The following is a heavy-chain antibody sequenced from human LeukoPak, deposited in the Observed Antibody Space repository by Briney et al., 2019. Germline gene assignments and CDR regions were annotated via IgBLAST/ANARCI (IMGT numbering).Heavy chain of an antibody. CDR2: IYSGGNT. CDR3: ASSRYDSSGYYGIIAY. V-gene: IGHV3-53*01. D-gene: IGHD3-22*01. J-gene: IGHJ4*02. Sequence: GGSLRLSCAASGFSVSSNYMSWVRQTPGKGLECVSLIYSGGNTYYADSVKGRFTISRDNAKNSLYLQMNSLRAEDTAVYYCASSRYDSSGYYGIIAYWGQGTLVTVSS. CDR1: GFSVSSNY.